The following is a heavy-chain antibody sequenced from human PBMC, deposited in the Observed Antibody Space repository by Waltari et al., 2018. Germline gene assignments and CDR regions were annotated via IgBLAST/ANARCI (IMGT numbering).Heavy chain of an antibody. V-gene: IGHV1-3*01. CDR1: GYTFTSYA. J-gene: IGHJ3*01. Sequence: QVQLVQSGAEVKKPGASVKVSCKASGYTFTSYAMHWVRQAPGQRLEWIGQMNHRGSGTYNPSLKNRVTISVDTSMNQFSLMMTSLTAADTAVYYCARAPSFHYGVFSVPLTLDYWSQGTMVFVSS. CDR2: MNHRGSGTY. D-gene: IGHD4-17*01. CDR3: ARAPSFHYGVFSVPLTLDY.